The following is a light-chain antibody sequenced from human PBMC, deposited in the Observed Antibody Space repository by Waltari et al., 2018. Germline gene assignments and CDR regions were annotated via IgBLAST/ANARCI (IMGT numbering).Light chain of an antibody. V-gene: IGKV4-1*01. CDR1: QSVLYSSNNKNY. CDR3: QQYYSTPRT. Sequence: DIVMTQSPDSLAVSLGERATINCKSSQSVLYSSNNKNYLAWYQQKPGQPPKLLIYWASTRESGVPDRFSGSWSGTDFTLTISSLQAEDVAVYYCQQYYSTPRTFGRGTKVEIK. J-gene: IGKJ1*01. CDR2: WAS.